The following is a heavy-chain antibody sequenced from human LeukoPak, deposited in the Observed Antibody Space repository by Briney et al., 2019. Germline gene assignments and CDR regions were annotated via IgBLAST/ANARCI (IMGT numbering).Heavy chain of an antibody. Sequence: PSETLSLTCAVDGGSFSGYYWSWIRQPPGKGLEWIGEVYYTGSANYNPSLKSRVSISVDTSKNQFSLRLSSVTAADTAVYYCASSSWGRNQVDYWGRGTLVTVSS. J-gene: IGHJ4*02. CDR1: GGSFSGYY. D-gene: IGHD2-2*01. CDR2: VYYTGSA. CDR3: ASSSWGRNQVDY. V-gene: IGHV4-34*01.